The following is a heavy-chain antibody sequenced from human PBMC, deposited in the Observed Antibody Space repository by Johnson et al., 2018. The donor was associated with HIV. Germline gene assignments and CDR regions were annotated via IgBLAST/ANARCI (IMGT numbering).Heavy chain of an antibody. V-gene: IGHV3-66*02. Sequence: EQLVESGGGLVQPGGSLRLSCVASGFTVSSNYMNWVRQAPGKGLEWVSIIYSAGTTYYVDSVKGRFSISRDNSNNTLYLQMNSLRPEDTAVYYCARDREWELLFGAFDIWGQGTVVTVSS. D-gene: IGHD1-26*01. CDR2: IYSAGTT. CDR1: GFTVSSNY. J-gene: IGHJ3*02. CDR3: ARDREWELLFGAFDI.